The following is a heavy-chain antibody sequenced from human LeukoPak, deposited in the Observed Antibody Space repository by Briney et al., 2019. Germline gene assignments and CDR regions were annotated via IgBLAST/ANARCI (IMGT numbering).Heavy chain of an antibody. CDR2: ISAYNGNT. V-gene: IGHV1-18*01. CDR3: ARERYPRWEYQLLYPNY. Sequence: ASVKVSCTASGYTFTSYSISWVRQAPRHGLEWMGWISAYNGNTNSAQKLQGRVTVTTATSTSTAYMELRSLRSDDTAVYYCARERYPRWEYQLLYPNYWGQGTLVTVSS. CDR1: GYTFTSYS. D-gene: IGHD2-2*02. J-gene: IGHJ4*02.